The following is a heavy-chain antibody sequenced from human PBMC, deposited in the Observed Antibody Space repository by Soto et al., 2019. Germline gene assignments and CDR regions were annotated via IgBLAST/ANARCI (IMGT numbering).Heavy chain of an antibody. CDR3: AHVRSGPRRQEYVGYYLAS. V-gene: IGHV2-5*02. D-gene: IGHD1-26*01. CDR2: IYWDDDK. J-gene: IGHJ4*02. Sequence: QITLKESGAQLVKPTQTLTMTCTFSGFSLSTREVGVGWISQPPCKALEWLALIYWDDDKRYSPSPKNRLHSTKNTSKNHVFLTMTKIDPVDTATYYFAHVRSGPRRQEYVGYYLASWGQGTLVTVSS. CDR1: GFSLSTREVG.